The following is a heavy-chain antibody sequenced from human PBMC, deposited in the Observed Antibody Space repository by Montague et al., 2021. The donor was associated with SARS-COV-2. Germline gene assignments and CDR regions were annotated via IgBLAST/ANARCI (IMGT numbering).Heavy chain of an antibody. CDR1: GFTFSNYW. J-gene: IGHJ4*02. D-gene: IGHD3-10*01. Sequence: SLRLSCAASGFTFSNYWMNWARQAPGKGLEWVASIKPDGSGQNYVDPVKGRFTISRDNAKKSLYLQMNSLRVDDTAAYYCARSLFSSGSFWGQGTLVTVSS. CDR2: IKPDGSGQ. V-gene: IGHV3-7*01. CDR3: ARSLFSSGSF.